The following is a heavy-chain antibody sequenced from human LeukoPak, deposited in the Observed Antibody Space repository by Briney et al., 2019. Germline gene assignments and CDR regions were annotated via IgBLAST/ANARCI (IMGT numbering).Heavy chain of an antibody. J-gene: IGHJ4*02. Sequence: GRSLRLSCAASGFTFSSYGMHWVRQAPGKGLGWVAVISYDGSNKYYADSVKGRFTISRDNSKNTLYLQMNSLRAEDTAVYYCAKERRGVRTDYWAREPWSPSPQ. V-gene: IGHV3-30*18. CDR3: AKERRGVRTDY. CDR1: GFTFSSYG. CDR2: ISYDGSNK.